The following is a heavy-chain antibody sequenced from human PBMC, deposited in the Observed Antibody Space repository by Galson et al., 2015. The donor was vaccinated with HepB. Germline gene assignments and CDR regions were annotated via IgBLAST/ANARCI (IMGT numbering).Heavy chain of an antibody. J-gene: IGHJ4*02. Sequence: SVTVSCKASGSSFTGYYIHWVRQAPGQGLEWMGRISPDSGGTNSAQKFQGRVTMTRDTSISTVYMELRRLRSDDTAVYYCAKDADYFWGSYRYRFDYWGQGTLVTVSS. CDR1: GSSFTGYY. D-gene: IGHD3-16*02. V-gene: IGHV1-2*06. CDR2: ISPDSGGT. CDR3: AKDADYFWGSYRYRFDY.